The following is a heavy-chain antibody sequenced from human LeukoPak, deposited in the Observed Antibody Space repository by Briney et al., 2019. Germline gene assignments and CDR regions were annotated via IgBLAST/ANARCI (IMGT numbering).Heavy chain of an antibody. Sequence: SETLSLTCSVSGESIRSTSFWGWIRQSPGMGLEWIASTSYSGISYYNPSLSSRVTVFADTSKNQFSLRLSSVTAADTAVYYCARRGGHSWDVGSWFDPWGQGTLVTVSS. V-gene: IGHV4-39*01. CDR1: GESIRSTSF. J-gene: IGHJ5*02. CDR3: ARRGGHSWDVGSWFDP. CDR2: TSYSGIS. D-gene: IGHD6-13*01.